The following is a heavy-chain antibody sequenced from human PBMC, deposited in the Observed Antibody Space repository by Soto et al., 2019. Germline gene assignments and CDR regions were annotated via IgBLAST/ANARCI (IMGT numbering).Heavy chain of an antibody. CDR1: GGSISSYY. J-gene: IGHJ6*02. D-gene: IGHD1-26*01. CDR3: ARGEWELPLYYYGMDV. V-gene: IGHV4-59*01. CDR2: IYYSGST. Sequence: SETLSLTCTVSGGSISSYYWSWIRQPPGKGLEWIGYIYYSGSTNYNPSLKSRVTISVDTSKNQFSLKLSSVTAADTAVYYCARGEWELPLYYYGMDVWGQGXTVTV.